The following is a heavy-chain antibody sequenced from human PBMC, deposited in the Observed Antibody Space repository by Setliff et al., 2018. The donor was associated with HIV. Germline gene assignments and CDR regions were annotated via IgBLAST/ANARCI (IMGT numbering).Heavy chain of an antibody. Sequence: SETLSLTCAVYGGSFSGYYWSWIRQPPGKGLEWTGEINHSGSTNYNPSLKSRVTISVDTSKNQFSLKLSSVTAADTAVYYCASAGSGTRAPPRYWGQGTLVTVSS. CDR2: INHSGST. D-gene: IGHD1-1*01. J-gene: IGHJ4*02. CDR3: ASAGSGTRAPPRY. CDR1: GGSFSGYY. V-gene: IGHV4-34*01.